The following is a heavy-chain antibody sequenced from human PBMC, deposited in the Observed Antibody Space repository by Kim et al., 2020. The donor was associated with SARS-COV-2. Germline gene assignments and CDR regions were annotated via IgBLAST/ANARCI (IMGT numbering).Heavy chain of an antibody. Sequence: SETLSLTCTVSGDSISTYYWSWIRQPPGKGLEWIGYISNSGSTNYNPSLRSRVTISVDTSKNQFSLMLTSVTAADTAVYYCARRGGYSDLWGRGTLVTVSS. CDR3: ARRGGYSDL. J-gene: IGHJ2*01. CDR1: GDSISTYY. V-gene: IGHV4-59*08. D-gene: IGHD2-15*01. CDR2: ISNSGST.